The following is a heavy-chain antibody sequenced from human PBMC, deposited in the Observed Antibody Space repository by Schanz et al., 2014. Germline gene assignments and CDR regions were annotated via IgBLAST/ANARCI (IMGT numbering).Heavy chain of an antibody. J-gene: IGHJ4*02. CDR1: GFTFSDAW. CDR3: TTYCDGGCAIDN. V-gene: IGHV3-15*01. CDR2: IKSKTDGGTT. D-gene: IGHD6-19*01. Sequence: VQLVDSGGGLVKPGGSLRLSCAASGFTFSDAWMTWVRQAPGKGLEWVGRIKSKTDGGTTDYAAPVKGRFTISRDDSKNTLFLQMNSLKTEDTAVYYCTTYCDGGCAIDNWGQGALVTVSS.